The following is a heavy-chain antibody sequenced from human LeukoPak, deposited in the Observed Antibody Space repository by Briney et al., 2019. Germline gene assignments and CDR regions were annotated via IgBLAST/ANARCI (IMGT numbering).Heavy chain of an antibody. V-gene: IGHV3-74*01. CDR1: GFAFSSHC. CDR3: ARDDYGDYYFDY. D-gene: IGHD4-17*01. CDR2: IDSDGGNT. J-gene: IGHJ4*02. Sequence: GGYVRLSCAASGFAFSSHCMHWVRYTPGKGLVWVSRIDSDGGNTNYADSVKGRFTVSRDNAKNTLYLQMNSLRAEDTAVYYCARDDYGDYYFDYWGQGTLVTDSS.